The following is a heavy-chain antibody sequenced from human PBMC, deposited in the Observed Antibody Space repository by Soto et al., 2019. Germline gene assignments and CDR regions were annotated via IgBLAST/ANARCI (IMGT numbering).Heavy chain of an antibody. CDR1: GGSFSGYY. J-gene: IGHJ4*02. V-gene: IGHV4-34*01. Sequence: QVQLQQWGAGLSKPSETLSLTCAVYGGSFSGYYWSWNRQPPGKGLEWIGEINHSGSTNYNPSLKSRVTISVDTSKNQFSLKLSSVTAADTAVYYCAGGYSYGYGYWGQGTLVTVSS. D-gene: IGHD5-18*01. CDR3: AGGYSYGYGY. CDR2: INHSGST.